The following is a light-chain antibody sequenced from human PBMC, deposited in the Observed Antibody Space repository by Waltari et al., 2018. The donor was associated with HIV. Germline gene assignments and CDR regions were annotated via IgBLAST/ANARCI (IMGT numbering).Light chain of an antibody. CDR1: SSALGGYGY. Sequence: QAALTQPASVSGSPGQSIPIPCTGTSSALGGYGYVPWYQQHPGRAPKLLISEVTNRPSGVSNRFSGSKSGNTASLTISRLQAEDDAHYYCTSYTSSSTLIFFGGGTKLTVL. CDR2: EVT. V-gene: IGLV2-14*01. J-gene: IGLJ2*01. CDR3: TSYTSSSTLIF.